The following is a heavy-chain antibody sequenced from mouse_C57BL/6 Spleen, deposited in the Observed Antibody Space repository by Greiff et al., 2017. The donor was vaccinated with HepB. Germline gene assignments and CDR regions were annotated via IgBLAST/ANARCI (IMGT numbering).Heavy chain of an antibody. CDR2: IHPNSGST. J-gene: IGHJ4*01. Sequence: QVQLQQPGAELVKPGASVKLSCKASGYTFTSYWMHWVKQRPGQGLEWIGMIHPNSGSTNYNEKFKSKATLTVDKSSSTAYMQLSSLTSEDAAVYDCAISPYYAMDYWGQGTSVTVSS. V-gene: IGHV1-64*01. CDR1: GYTFTSYW. CDR3: AISPYYAMDY.